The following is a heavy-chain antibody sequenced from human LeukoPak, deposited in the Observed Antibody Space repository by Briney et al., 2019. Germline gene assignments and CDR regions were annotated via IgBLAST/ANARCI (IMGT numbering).Heavy chain of an antibody. D-gene: IGHD5-24*01. CDR2: IYPGDSDT. J-gene: IGHJ4*02. Sequence: GESLKISCKGSGYSFTSYWIGWVRQMPGKGLEWMGIIYPGDSDTRYSPSFQGRVTISADKSISTAYLQWSSLKASDTAMYYCARQRWLQLGYFDYWGQGTLVTVSS. V-gene: IGHV5-51*01. CDR3: ARQRWLQLGYFDY. CDR1: GYSFTSYW.